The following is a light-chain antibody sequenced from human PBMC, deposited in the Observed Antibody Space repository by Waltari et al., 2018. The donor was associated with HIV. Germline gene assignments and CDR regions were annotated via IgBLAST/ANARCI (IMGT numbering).Light chain of an antibody. CDR1: QNVSNDY. Sequence: ETVLTQSPGTLSLSPGERATLSCRASQNVSNDYLAWYQQRLGQAPRLLIYGASSRATGIPDRCSGSGSGTDFTLTISRLEPEDFAVYYCQQYDSSPGTFGGGTKVEIK. CDR3: QQYDSSPGT. CDR2: GAS. J-gene: IGKJ4*01. V-gene: IGKV3-20*01.